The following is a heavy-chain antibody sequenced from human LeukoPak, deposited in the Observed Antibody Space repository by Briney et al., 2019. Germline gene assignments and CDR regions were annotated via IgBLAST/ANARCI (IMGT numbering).Heavy chain of an antibody. CDR3: ARRGYSGYTKIGWFDP. Sequence: SETLSLTCTVSGGSISSYYWSWIRQPPGKGLEWIGYIYYSGSTNYNPSLKSRVTISVDTSKNQFSLKLSSVTAADTAVYYCARRGYSGYTKIGWFDPWGQGTLVTASS. CDR1: GGSISSYY. CDR2: IYYSGST. D-gene: IGHD5-12*01. J-gene: IGHJ5*02. V-gene: IGHV4-59*08.